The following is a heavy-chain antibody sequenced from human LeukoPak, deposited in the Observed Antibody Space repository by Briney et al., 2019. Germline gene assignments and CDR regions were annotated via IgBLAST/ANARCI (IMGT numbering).Heavy chain of an antibody. D-gene: IGHD3-10*01. V-gene: IGHV4-4*09. Sequence: SETLSLTCTVSGGSISSYYWSWIRQPPGKGLEWIGYIYTSGSTNYNPSLKSRVTISVDTSKNQFSLKLSSVTAADTAVYYCARQVLYYYGSGSCSLRLDPWGQGTLVTVSS. CDR2: IYTSGST. CDR1: GGSISSYY. CDR3: ARQVLYYYGSGSCSLRLDP. J-gene: IGHJ5*02.